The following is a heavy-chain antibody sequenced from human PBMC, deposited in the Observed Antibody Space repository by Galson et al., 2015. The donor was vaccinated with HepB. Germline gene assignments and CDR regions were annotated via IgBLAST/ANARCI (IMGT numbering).Heavy chain of an antibody. V-gene: IGHV1-18*04. CDR3: ARVERWDYCTNGVCYDY. CDR1: GYTFTSYG. CDR2: ISAYNGNT. J-gene: IGHJ4*02. Sequence: SVKVSCKTSGYTFTSYGISWVRQAPGQGLEWMGWISAYNGNTNYAQKLQGRVTMTTDTSTSTAYMELRSLRSEDTAVYYCARVERWDYCTNGVCYDYWGQGTLVTVSS. D-gene: IGHD2-8*01.